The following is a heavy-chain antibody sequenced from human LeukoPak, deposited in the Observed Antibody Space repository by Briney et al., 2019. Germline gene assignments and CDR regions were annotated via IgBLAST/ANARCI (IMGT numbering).Heavy chain of an antibody. Sequence: PSETLSLTCTVSGGSISSYYWSWIRQPPGKGLEWIGNIYYSGSTNYNPSLKSRVTISVDTSKNQISLRLSSVTAADTAVYYCARYYFDSSGYDPAGFYYYYYMDVWGKGTTVTISS. D-gene: IGHD3-22*01. CDR1: GGSISSYY. J-gene: IGHJ6*03. CDR2: IYYSGST. V-gene: IGHV4-59*08. CDR3: ARYYFDSSGYDPAGFYYYYYMDV.